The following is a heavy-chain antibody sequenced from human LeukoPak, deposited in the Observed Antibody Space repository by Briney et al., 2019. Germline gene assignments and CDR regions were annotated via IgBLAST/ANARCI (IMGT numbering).Heavy chain of an antibody. D-gene: IGHD4-17*01. CDR1: GFTFSHYW. V-gene: IGHV3-7*03. CDR3: ARRGDFCFDN. CDR2: INPDGSEK. J-gene: IGHJ4*02. Sequence: GGSLRLSCVVSGFTFSHYWMNWVRQAPGKGLEYVAYINPDGSEKNCVDSVKGRFSISRDNAQNTLFLQMNSLRAEDTALYYCARRGDFCFDNWGQGTPVTVS.